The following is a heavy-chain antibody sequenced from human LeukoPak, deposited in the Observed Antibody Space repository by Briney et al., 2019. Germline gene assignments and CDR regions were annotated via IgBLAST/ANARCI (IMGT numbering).Heavy chain of an antibody. CDR1: GGSINSGLYY. V-gene: IGHV4-31*03. Sequence: SETLSLTCTVSGGSINSGLYYWSWIRQHPAKGLEWIGHVYYTGSTYFNPSLKSRVTISVDTSKNQFSLKLSSVTAADTAVYYCAKDDSSGPTGWFDPWGQGTLVTVSS. CDR3: AKDDSSGPTGWFDP. D-gene: IGHD3-22*01. J-gene: IGHJ5*02. CDR2: VYYTGST.